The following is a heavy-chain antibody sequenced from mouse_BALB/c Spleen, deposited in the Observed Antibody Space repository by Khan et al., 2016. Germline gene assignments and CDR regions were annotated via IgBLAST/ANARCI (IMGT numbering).Heavy chain of an antibody. D-gene: IGHD2-2*01. Sequence: EVQLQESGPGLVKPSQSLSLTCTVTGHSITSDYAWNWIRQFPGNKLEWMGYISYSGSTNYNPSLKSRVSITRDTSKNQVFLQLNSVTTEDTATYYCARSFGYRGFAYWGQGTLVTVSA. CDR3: ARSFGYRGFAY. J-gene: IGHJ3*01. V-gene: IGHV3-2*02. CDR2: ISYSGST. CDR1: GHSITSDYA.